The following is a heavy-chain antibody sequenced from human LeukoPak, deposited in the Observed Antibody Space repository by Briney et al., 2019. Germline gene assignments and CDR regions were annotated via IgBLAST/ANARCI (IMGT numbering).Heavy chain of an antibody. Sequence: GGSLRLSCAASGFTFSSYYMHWVRQATGKGLEWVSAIGTAGDTYYPGSVKGRFTISRENAKNCLYLQMNSLRAGDTAVYYCARGNSIAAAGTSYYYGMDVWGQGTTVTVSS. J-gene: IGHJ6*02. CDR2: IGTAGDT. CDR1: GFTFSSYY. V-gene: IGHV3-13*04. D-gene: IGHD6-13*01. CDR3: ARGNSIAAAGTSYYYGMDV.